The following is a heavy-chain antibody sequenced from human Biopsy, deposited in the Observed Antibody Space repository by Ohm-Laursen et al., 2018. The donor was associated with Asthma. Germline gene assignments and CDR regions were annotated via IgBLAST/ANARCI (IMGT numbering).Heavy chain of an antibody. J-gene: IGHJ6*02. Sequence: SSVKVSCKTPGYTFNSAGITWVRQAPGQGLEWMGWISVYNGNTKVAQRLQDRVTMITDTSTSTAYMELRILRSDDTAVYFCARAVDYSHYYGIDVWGQGTTVTVS. V-gene: IGHV1-18*01. CDR2: ISVYNGNT. CDR3: ARAVDYSHYYGIDV. D-gene: IGHD3-10*01. CDR1: GYTFNSAG.